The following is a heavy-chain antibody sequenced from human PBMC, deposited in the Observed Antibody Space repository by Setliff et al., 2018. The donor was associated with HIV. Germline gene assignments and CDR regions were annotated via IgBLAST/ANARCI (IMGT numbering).Heavy chain of an antibody. CDR3: ARGRFTYYYESSGYYY. V-gene: IGHV4-39*07. D-gene: IGHD3-22*01. CDR2: IYYSGST. CDR1: GGSISSSNYY. J-gene: IGHJ4*02. Sequence: SETLSLTCTVSGGSISSSNYYWGWIRQPPGKGLEWIGSIYYSGSTYYNPSLKSRVTISVDTSKNQFSLKMISVTAADTAVYYCARGRFTYYYESSGYYYWGQGTLVTVSS.